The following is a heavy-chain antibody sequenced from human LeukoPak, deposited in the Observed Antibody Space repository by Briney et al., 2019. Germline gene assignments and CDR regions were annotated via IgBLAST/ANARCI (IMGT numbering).Heavy chain of an antibody. V-gene: IGHV1-69*06. CDR1: GGTFSSYA. CDR2: IIPIFGTA. D-gene: IGHD3-22*01. Sequence: GASVKVSCKASGGTFSSYAISWVRQAPGQGLEWMGGIIPIFGTANYAQKFQGRVTITADKSTSTAHMELSSLRSEDTAVYYCAKFGRYDSSGSNYYYYGMDVWGQGTTVTVSS. J-gene: IGHJ6*02. CDR3: AKFGRYDSSGSNYYYYGMDV.